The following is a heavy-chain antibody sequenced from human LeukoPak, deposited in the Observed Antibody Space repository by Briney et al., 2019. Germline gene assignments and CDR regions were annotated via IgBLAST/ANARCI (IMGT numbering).Heavy chain of an antibody. Sequence: GGSLRLSCAASGFTFSSYAMSWVRQAPGKGLEWVSAISGSGGSTYYADSVKGRFTISRDNSKNTLYLQMNSLRAEDTAVYYCVTHLRDFWSGYYTGMGPFDYWGQGTLVTVSS. D-gene: IGHD3-3*01. J-gene: IGHJ4*02. V-gene: IGHV3-23*01. CDR1: GFTFSSYA. CDR3: VTHLRDFWSGYYTGMGPFDY. CDR2: ISGSGGST.